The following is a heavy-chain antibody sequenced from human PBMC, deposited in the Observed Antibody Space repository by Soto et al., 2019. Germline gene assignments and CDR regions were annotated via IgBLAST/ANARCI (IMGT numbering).Heavy chain of an antibody. CDR2: IIPIFGTA. CDR1: GGTFSSYA. Sequence: QVQLVQSGAEVKKPGSSVKVSCKASGGTFSSYAISWVRQAPGQGLEWMGGIIPIFGTANSAQKFQVRVTINTDESTSTASMELSSLRSEDTAVYYCARDSADIVVVQAARILRFVEWPDRYGMDVWGQGTTVTVSS. J-gene: IGHJ6*02. CDR3: ARDSADIVVVQAARILRFVEWPDRYGMDV. D-gene: IGHD2-2*01. V-gene: IGHV1-69*01.